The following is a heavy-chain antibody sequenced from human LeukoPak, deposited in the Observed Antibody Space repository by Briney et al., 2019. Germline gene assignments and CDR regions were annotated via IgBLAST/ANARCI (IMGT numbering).Heavy chain of an antibody. V-gene: IGHV3-23*01. J-gene: IGHJ6*02. CDR1: GFTFSSYA. D-gene: IGHD4-17*01. CDR3: AKTIYGDYTYYYYYGMDV. Sequence: GGSLRLSCAASGFTFSSYAMSWVRQAPGKGLEWVSVISGSGGSTYYADSVKGRFTISRDNSKKTLYLQMNSLRAEDTAVYYCAKTIYGDYTYYYYYGMDVWGQGTTVTVSS. CDR2: ISGSGGST.